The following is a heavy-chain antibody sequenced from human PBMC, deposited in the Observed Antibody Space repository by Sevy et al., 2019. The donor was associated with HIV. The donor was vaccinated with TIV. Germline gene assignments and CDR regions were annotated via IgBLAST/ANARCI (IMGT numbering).Heavy chain of an antibody. J-gene: IGHJ4*02. Sequence: SETLSLTCTVSGGSISSSSYYWGWIRQPPGKGLEWIGSIYYSGSTYYNPSLKSRVTISVDTSKNQFSLKRSSVTAADTAVYYCARLDRVVGASKGQDYWGQGTLVTVSS. CDR2: IYYSGST. CDR1: GGSISSSSYY. V-gene: IGHV4-39*01. D-gene: IGHD1-26*01. CDR3: ARLDRVVGASKGQDY.